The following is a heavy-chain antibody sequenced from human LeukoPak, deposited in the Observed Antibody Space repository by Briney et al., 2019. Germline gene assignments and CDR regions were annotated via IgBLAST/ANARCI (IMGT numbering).Heavy chain of an antibody. J-gene: IGHJ2*01. CDR1: GFTFSSYW. CDR3: AREASYSDPLDH. CDR2: LNTDGTTT. Sequence: GGSLRLSCAASGFTFSSYWMHWVRQAPGKGLVRVSRLNTDGTTTTYADSVKGRFTISRDNAKNTLYLQMTGLRAEDTAVYYCAREASYSDPLDHWGRGTLVTVSS. V-gene: IGHV3-74*01. D-gene: IGHD4-17*01.